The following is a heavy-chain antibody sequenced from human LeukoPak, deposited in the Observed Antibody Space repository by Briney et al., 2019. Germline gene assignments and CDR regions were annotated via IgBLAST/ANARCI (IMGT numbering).Heavy chain of an antibody. V-gene: IGHV3-23*01. CDR1: GFTFTNYA. D-gene: IGHD5-24*01. CDR2: ISGGGIVT. CDR3: AKALGGYNYDD. J-gene: IGHJ4*02. Sequence: GGSLRLSCAASGFTFTNYAMSWVRQAPGKGLEWVSAISGGGIVTYYADSVKGRFTISRDSSKNTLYLQMNSLRAEDTAVYYCAKALGGYNYDDWGQGTLVTVSS.